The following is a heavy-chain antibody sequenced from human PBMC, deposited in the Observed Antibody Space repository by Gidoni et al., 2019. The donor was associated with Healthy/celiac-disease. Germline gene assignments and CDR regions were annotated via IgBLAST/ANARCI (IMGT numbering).Heavy chain of an antibody. J-gene: IGHJ4*02. CDR2: ISAYNGNT. CDR3: ARLGYSGYDFNRGIDY. V-gene: IGHV1-18*01. Sequence: QVQLVQSGAEVKKPGASVKVSCKASGYTFTSYGISWVRQAPGQGLEWMGWISAYNGNTNYAQKLQGRVTMTTDKSTSKAYMELRSLRSDDTAVYYCARLGYSGYDFNRGIDYWGQGTLVTVSS. D-gene: IGHD5-12*01. CDR1: GYTFTSYG.